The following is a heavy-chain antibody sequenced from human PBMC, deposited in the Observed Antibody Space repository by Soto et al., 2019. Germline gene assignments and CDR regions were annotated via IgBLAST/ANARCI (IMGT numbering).Heavy chain of an antibody. CDR2: ISSSSSTI. CDR3: ARVGYCSSTSCYTGWFDP. CDR1: GFTFSSYS. J-gene: IGHJ5*02. Sequence: GGSLRLSCAASGFTFSSYSMNWVRQAPGKGLEWVSYISSSSSTIYYADSVKGRFTISRDNAKNSLYLQMNSLRAEDTAVYYCARVGYCSSTSCYTGWFDPWGQGT. V-gene: IGHV3-48*01. D-gene: IGHD2-2*02.